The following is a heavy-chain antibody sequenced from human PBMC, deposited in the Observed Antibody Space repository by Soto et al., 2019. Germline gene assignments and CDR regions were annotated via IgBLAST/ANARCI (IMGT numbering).Heavy chain of an antibody. J-gene: IGHJ6*02. CDR3: ARASSPHYYYYGMDV. V-gene: IGHV1-69*13. CDR2: IIPIFGTA. D-gene: IGHD6-6*01. Sequence: SVKVSCKASGGTFSSYAISWLRQARGQGLEWMGGIIPIFGTANYAQKFQGRVTITADESTSTAYMELSSLRSEDTAVYYCARASSPHYYYYGMDVWGQGTTVTVSS. CDR1: GGTFSSYA.